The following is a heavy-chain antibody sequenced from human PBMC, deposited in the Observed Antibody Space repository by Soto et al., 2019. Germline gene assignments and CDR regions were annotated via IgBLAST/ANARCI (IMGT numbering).Heavy chain of an antibody. CDR1: GGSISSSNHY. V-gene: IGHV4-39*07. CDR3: ARYPSDCGGDCYTDY. Sequence: SETLSLTCTVSGGSISSSNHYWGWIRQPPGKGLEWIGSFYYSGSTYYNPSLKSRVTISVDTSKSQFSLKLSSVTAADTAVYYCARYPSDCGGDCYTDYWGQGTLVTVSS. J-gene: IGHJ4*02. D-gene: IGHD2-21*02. CDR2: FYYSGST.